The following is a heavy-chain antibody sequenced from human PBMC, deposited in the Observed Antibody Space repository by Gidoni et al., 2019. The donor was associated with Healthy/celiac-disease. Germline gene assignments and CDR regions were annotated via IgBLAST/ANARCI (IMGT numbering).Heavy chain of an antibody. D-gene: IGHD5-18*01. Sequence: QVQLQQWGAGLLKPSETLSPTCAVYRGSFSGYYWSWHRQPPGKGLEWIGESNHSGSTNYNPSLKSRVTISLDTSKNQFSLKLSSVTAADTAVYYCARVRNSYGYDYWGQGTLVTVSS. J-gene: IGHJ4*02. V-gene: IGHV4-34*01. CDR1: RGSFSGYY. CDR2: SNHSGST. CDR3: ARVRNSYGYDY.